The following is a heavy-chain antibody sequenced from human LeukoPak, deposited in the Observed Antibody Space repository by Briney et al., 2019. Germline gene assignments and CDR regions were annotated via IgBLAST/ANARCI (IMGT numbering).Heavy chain of an antibody. CDR1: LFTASTYY. CDR3: ARGLGYGTSTTCLLPFDY. J-gene: IGHJ4*02. D-gene: IGHD2-2*01. Sequence: PRGSLRVSSADPLFTASTYYMSWVRHAPRKRVGSASLIYSGGSTYYGTFVKGRFTVYRDNSKNTLYLQMNSLRDEDTAMYYCARGLGYGTSTTCLLPFDYWGQGTLVTVSS. CDR2: IYSGGST. V-gene: IGHV3-53*01.